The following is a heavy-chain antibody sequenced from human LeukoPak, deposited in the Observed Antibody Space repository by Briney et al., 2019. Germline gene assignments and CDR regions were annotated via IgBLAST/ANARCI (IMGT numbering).Heavy chain of an antibody. D-gene: IGHD3-10*01. V-gene: IGHV4-61*02. CDR3: ARDYGSGSPYFDY. CDR2: IHTSGRT. CDR1: GGSITSGSYH. J-gene: IGHJ4*02. Sequence: PSETLSLTCTVSGGSITSGSYHWSWIRQPAGKGLEWIGRIHTSGRTNYNPSLKSRVTISVDTSKNQFFLKLRSVTAADTAVYYCARDYGSGSPYFDYWGQGTLVTVSS.